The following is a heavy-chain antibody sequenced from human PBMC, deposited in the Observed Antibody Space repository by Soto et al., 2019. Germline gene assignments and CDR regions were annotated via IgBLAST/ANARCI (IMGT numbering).Heavy chain of an antibody. J-gene: IGHJ6*02. CDR2: ISGSGGST. CDR1: GFTFSSYA. Sequence: GGSLRLSFAACGFTFSSYAMSWVRQAPGKGLEWVSAISGSGGSTYYADSVKGRFTISRDNSKNTLYLQMNSLRAEDTAVYYCAKDHLSRRPLSLNYYYYGMDVWGQGTTVTVSS. V-gene: IGHV3-23*01. CDR3: AKDHLSRRPLSLNYYYYGMDV. D-gene: IGHD2-2*01.